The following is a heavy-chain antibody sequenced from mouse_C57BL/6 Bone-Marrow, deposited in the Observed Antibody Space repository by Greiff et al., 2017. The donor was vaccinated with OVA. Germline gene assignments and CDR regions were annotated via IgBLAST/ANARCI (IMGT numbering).Heavy chain of an antibody. J-gene: IGHJ3*01. D-gene: IGHD4-1*01. Sequence: VQLQESGSELVKPGASVKISCKASGYAFRSSWMNWVKQRPGKGLEWIGRIYPGDGDPNYNGKFKGKATLTADKSSSTAYMQRSSLTSEDSAGYCFASPLTGQFAYWGQGTLVTVSA. CDR2: IYPGDGDP. CDR1: GYAFRSSW. V-gene: IGHV1-82*01. CDR3: ASPLTGQFAY.